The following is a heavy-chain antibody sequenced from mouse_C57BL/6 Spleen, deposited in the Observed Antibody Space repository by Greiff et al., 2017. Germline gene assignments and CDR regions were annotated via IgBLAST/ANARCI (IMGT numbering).Heavy chain of an antibody. Sequence: EVQLLESGGGLVQPGGSMKLSCVASGFTFSNYWMNWVRQSPEKGLEWVAQIRLKSDNYATHYAESVKGRFTISRDDSKSSVYLQMNNLRAEDTGIYYCTGPLFTRGFAYWGQGTLVTVSA. V-gene: IGHV6-3*01. CDR2: IRLKSDNYAT. CDR3: TGPLFTRGFAY. D-gene: IGHD1-1*01. J-gene: IGHJ3*01. CDR1: GFTFSNYW.